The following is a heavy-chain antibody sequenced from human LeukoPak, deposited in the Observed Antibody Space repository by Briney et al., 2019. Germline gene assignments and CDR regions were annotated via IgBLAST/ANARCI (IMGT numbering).Heavy chain of an antibody. D-gene: IGHD4-17*01. CDR3: ARVDYADYAPNFDY. V-gene: IGHV3-21*01. Sequence: PGGSLRLSCAASGFTFSRYWMHWVRQAPGKGLEWVSSISSSGTYMFYADSVKGRCTISRDNAKNSLYLQINSLRADDTAVYYCARVDYADYAPNFDYWGQGTLVTVSS. CDR2: ISSSGTYM. CDR1: GFTFSRYW. J-gene: IGHJ4*02.